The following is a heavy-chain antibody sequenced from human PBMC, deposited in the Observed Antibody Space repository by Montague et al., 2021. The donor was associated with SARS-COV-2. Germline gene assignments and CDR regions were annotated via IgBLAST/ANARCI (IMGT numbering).Heavy chain of an antibody. V-gene: IGHV3-21*01. Sequence: SLRLSCAASGFTFSSYSMNWVRQAPGKGLEWVSSISSSSSYIYYADSVKGRFTISRDNAKNSLYLQMNSLRAGDTAVYYCARDLTEDYGDAGFDYWGQGTLVTVSS. D-gene: IGHD4-17*01. J-gene: IGHJ4*02. CDR1: GFTFSSYS. CDR3: ARDLTEDYGDAGFDY. CDR2: ISSSSSYI.